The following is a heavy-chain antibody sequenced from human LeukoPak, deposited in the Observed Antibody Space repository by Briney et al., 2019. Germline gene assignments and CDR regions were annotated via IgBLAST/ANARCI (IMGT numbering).Heavy chain of an antibody. J-gene: IGHJ4*02. Sequence: ASVKVSCKASGYTFTDTYIHWVRQAPGHGLQWMGWINPNSGVTQFAQKFQGRVTMTRDTSISTAYMELSSLRSDDTAVYFCARDPPLNWILDYWGQGSLVTVSS. CDR1: GYTFTDTY. CDR2: INPNSGVT. D-gene: IGHD1-1*01. CDR3: ARDPPLNWILDY. V-gene: IGHV1-2*02.